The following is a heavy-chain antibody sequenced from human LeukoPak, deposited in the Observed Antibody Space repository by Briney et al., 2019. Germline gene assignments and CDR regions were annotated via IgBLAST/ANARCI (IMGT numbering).Heavy chain of an antibody. D-gene: IGHD4-17*01. V-gene: IGHV3-30*18. CDR1: GFTFSSYG. J-gene: IGHJ4*02. CDR2: ISYDGSNK. Sequence: PGRSLRLSCAASGFTFSSYGVHWVRQAPGKGLEWVAVISYDGSNKYYADSVKGRFTISRDNSKNTLYLQMNSLRAEDTAVYYCANNYGDYFDYWGQGTLVTVSS. CDR3: ANNYGDYFDY.